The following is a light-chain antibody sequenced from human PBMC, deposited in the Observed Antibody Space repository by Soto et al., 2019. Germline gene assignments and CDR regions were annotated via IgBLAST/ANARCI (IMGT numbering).Light chain of an antibody. V-gene: IGLV2-11*01. CDR3: CSHAGSYTFV. CDR1: SSDVAKYDY. CDR2: DVT. J-gene: IGLJ1*01. Sequence: QSALTQPGSVSGSPGQSVTISCTGTSSDVAKYDYVSWYQQSPGKAPKLLIYDVTKRPSGVPDRFSGSKIGNTASLTIAGLLPEDDADYFCCSHAGSYTFVFGTGTKVTVL.